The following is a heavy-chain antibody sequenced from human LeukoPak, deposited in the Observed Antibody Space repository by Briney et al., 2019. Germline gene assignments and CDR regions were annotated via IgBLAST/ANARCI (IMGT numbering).Heavy chain of an antibody. Sequence: GGSLRLSCAASGFTFSDFYMTWIRQAPGKGLEWVSYISSSSSYTNYADSVKGRFTFSRDNAKNSLYLQINGLRAEDTAVYYCARGQADFDSWGQGTLVTVSS. CDR1: GFTFSDFY. J-gene: IGHJ4*02. CDR3: ARGQADFDS. V-gene: IGHV3-11*06. CDR2: ISSSSSYT.